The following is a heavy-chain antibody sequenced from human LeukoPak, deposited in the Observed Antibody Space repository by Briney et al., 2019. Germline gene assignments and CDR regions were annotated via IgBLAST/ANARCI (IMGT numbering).Heavy chain of an antibody. D-gene: IGHD3-3*01. CDR2: IYSGGNT. CDR3: ATVGIWSDLDY. Sequence: GGSLRLSCAASGFTFSSYGMHWVRQAPGKGLEWVSVIYSGGNTNYADSVRGRFTISRDDSKNTLFLQMNSLRAEDTAVYYCATVGIWSDLDYWGQGTLVTVSS. CDR1: GFTFSSYG. J-gene: IGHJ4*02. V-gene: IGHV3-66*01.